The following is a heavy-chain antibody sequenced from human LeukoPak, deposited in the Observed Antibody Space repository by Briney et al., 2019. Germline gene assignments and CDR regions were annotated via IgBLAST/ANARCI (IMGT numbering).Heavy chain of an antibody. V-gene: IGHV4-34*01. CDR1: GGSFSGYY. CDR2: INHSGST. D-gene: IGHD3-10*01. CDR3: ARLLMVRGVIIATYYYYYMDV. Sequence: SETLSLTCAVYGGSFSGYYWSWIRQPPGKGLEWIGEINHSGSTNYNPSLKSRVTISVDTSKNQFSLKLSSVTAADTAVYYCARLLMVRGVIIATYYYYYMDVWGKGTTVTVS. J-gene: IGHJ6*03.